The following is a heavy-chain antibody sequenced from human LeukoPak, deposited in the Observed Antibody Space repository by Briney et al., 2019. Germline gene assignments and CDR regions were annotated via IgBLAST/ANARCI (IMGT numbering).Heavy chain of an antibody. CDR2: ISGRDVST. CDR1: GFTLSIYV. J-gene: IGHJ4*02. CDR3: ANAKYYSSGWSLYYFNY. Sequence: GGSLRLSCAASGFTLSIYVMSWVRQAPGKGLEWVSTISGRDVSTDYADSVKGRFTISRDNSKNALYLQMNSLRAEDTAVYYCANAKYYSSGWSLYYFNYWGQGTLVTVSS. V-gene: IGHV3-23*01. D-gene: IGHD6-19*01.